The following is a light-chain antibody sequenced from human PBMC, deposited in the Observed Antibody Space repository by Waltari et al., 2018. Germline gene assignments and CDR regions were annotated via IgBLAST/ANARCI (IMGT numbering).Light chain of an antibody. V-gene: IGKV3-11*01. CDR2: DAS. CDR1: QSISSY. J-gene: IGKJ4*01. Sequence: EIVLTQSPATLSLSPGERATLSCRASQSISSYLALYQQKPGQAPRLLIYDASSRATGIPTRFSGSGSGTDFTLTISSLEPEDFAVFYCQQRFNWPLTFGGGTKVEIK. CDR3: QQRFNWPLT.